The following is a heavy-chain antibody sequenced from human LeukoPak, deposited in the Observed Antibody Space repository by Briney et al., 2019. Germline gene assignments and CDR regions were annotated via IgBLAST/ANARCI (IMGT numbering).Heavy chain of an antibody. CDR3: ARLADYDSSGYFDY. D-gene: IGHD3-22*01. V-gene: IGHV3-21*01. CDR2: ISSSSSYI. J-gene: IGHJ4*02. Sequence: PGGTLRLSCAASGFKFSSYSMKWVRQAPGKGLEWVSFISSSSSYIYYADSLKGRFTISRDNAKNSLYLQMNSLRAEDTAVYYCARLADYDSSGYFDYWGQGTLVTVSS. CDR1: GFKFSSYS.